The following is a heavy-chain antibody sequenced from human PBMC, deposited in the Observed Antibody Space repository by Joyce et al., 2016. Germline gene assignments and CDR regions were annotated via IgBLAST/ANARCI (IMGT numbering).Heavy chain of an antibody. D-gene: IGHD3-16*01. CDR2: ISGNSHFI. Sequence: EVQLVESGGGLAQPGRSLRLSCAASGFNFNDYVMHWVRQVPGKGLGWVAGISGNSHFIGYADSVKGRFTISRDNAKNSLFLQIDSLRAEDTALYYCAKDWGNYYYFDYWGQGTLVTVSS. V-gene: IGHV3-9*01. J-gene: IGHJ4*02. CDR3: AKDWGNYYYFDY. CDR1: GFNFNDYV.